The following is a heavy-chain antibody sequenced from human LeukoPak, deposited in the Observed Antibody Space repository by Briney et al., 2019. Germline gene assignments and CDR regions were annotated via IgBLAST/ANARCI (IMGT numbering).Heavy chain of an antibody. CDR2: ISAYNGNT. CDR3: ARDDDSSSLRGMDY. J-gene: IGHJ4*02. V-gene: IGHV1-18*01. CDR1: GYTFTSYG. Sequence: ASVKVSCKASGYTFTSYGISWVRQAPGQGLEWMGWISAYNGNTNYAQKLQGRVTMTTDTSTSTAYMELRSLRSDDTAAYYCARDDDSSSLRGMDYWGQGTLVTVSS. D-gene: IGHD6-6*01.